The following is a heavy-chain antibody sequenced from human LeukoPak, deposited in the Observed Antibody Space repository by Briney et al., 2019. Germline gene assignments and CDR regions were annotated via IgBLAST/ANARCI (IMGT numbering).Heavy chain of an antibody. Sequence: PGGSLRLSCTASGFTFSSYWMHWVRQTPGQGLMWVARIKSDGDTIYADSVQSRFTISRDNSKNSLYLQMNSLRAEDTALYYCAKEDDYGDYVYWGQGTLVTVSS. CDR2: IKSDGDT. CDR3: AKEDDYGDYVY. D-gene: IGHD4-17*01. V-gene: IGHV3-74*01. CDR1: GFTFSSYW. J-gene: IGHJ4*02.